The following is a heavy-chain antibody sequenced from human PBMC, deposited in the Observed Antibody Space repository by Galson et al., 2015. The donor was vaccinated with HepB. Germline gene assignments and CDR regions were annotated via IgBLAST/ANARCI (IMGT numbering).Heavy chain of an antibody. CDR1: GFTFSSYA. Sequence: SLRLSCAASGFTFSSYAMHWVRQAPGKGLEWVAVISCDGSNKYYADSVKGRFTISRDNSKNTLYLQMNSLRAEDTAVYYCARASFPDYGDYGPSNYYGMDVWGQGTTVTVSS. CDR3: ARASFPDYGDYGPSNYYGMDV. J-gene: IGHJ6*02. CDR2: ISCDGSNK. V-gene: IGHV3-30-3*01. D-gene: IGHD4-17*01.